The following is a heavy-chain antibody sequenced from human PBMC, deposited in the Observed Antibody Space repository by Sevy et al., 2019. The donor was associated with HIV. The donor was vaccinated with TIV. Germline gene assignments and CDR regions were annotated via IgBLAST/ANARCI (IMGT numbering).Heavy chain of an antibody. Sequence: ASVKVSCKASGYTFTSYAMNWVRQAPGQGLEWMGWINTNTGNPTYAQGFTGRFVFSLDTSVSTAYLQIGSLKAEDTAVYYCARLGYSSGWYYSALYYYYGMDVWGQGTTVTVSS. V-gene: IGHV7-4-1*01. CDR2: INTNTGNP. J-gene: IGHJ6*02. CDR1: GYTFTSYA. CDR3: ARLGYSSGWYYSALYYYYGMDV. D-gene: IGHD6-19*01.